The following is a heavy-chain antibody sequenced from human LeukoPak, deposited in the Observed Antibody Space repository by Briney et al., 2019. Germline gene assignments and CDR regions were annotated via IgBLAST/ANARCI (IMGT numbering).Heavy chain of an antibody. D-gene: IGHD1-14*01. CDR2: IYYSGST. J-gene: IGHJ4*02. V-gene: IGHV4-59*08. Sequence: SETLSLTCTVSGGSISSYYWSWIRQPPGKGLEWIGYIYYSGSTNYNPSLKSRVTISVDTSKNQFSLKLSSVTAADTAVYYCASPLYNGYHPWGYWGQGTLVTVSS. CDR1: GGSISSYY. CDR3: ASPLYNGYHPWGY.